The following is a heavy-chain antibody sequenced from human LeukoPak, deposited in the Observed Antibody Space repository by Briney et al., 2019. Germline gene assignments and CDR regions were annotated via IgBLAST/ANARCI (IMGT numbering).Heavy chain of an antibody. D-gene: IGHD6-13*01. J-gene: IGHJ4*02. CDR3: ARGRPGLASAGTYDF. Sequence: GASMKVSCKASGYTFTSSDINWVRQAPGQGLEWMGWMNPNSGKTGYARKFQGRVTMTKNTSISTAYMEVSSLGYEDTAIYYCARGRPGLASAGTYDFWGQGTLITVS. CDR1: GYTFTSSD. CDR2: MNPNSGKT. V-gene: IGHV1-8*01.